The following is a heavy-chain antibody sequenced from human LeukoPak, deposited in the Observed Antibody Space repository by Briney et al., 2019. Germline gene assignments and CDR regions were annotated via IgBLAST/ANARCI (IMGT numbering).Heavy chain of an antibody. Sequence: GGSLRLSCVASGSTFANSAMHWVRQAPGKGLEWVTFISFDGSAKYYADAAKGRFAISRDNSKNTLYLEMSSLGLQDTAVYFCVEERDRAGYFRYWGQGILVTVSS. J-gene: IGHJ4*02. V-gene: IGHV3-30*18. CDR1: GSTFANSA. CDR2: ISFDGSAK. CDR3: VEERDRAGYFRY. D-gene: IGHD6-19*01.